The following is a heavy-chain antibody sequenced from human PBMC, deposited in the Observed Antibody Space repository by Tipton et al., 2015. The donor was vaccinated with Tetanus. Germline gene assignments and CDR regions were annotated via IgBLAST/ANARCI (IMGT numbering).Heavy chain of an antibody. CDR1: GDSISSFY. CDR3: ARTPDYYYGMDV. Sequence: TLSLTCSVSGDSISSFYWSWIRQPAGKGLELIGRIYTSGSTNYNPSLKSRVTMSVDTSKRQFSLKLNSVTAADTAVYYCARTPDYYYGMDVWGQGTTVTVSS. V-gene: IGHV4-4*07. CDR2: IYTSGST. J-gene: IGHJ6*02.